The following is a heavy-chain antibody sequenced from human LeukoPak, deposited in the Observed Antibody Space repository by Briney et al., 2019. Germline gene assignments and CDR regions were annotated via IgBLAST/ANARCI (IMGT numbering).Heavy chain of an antibody. CDR2: ISSSGSTI. CDR1: GFTFSDYY. D-gene: IGHD3-22*01. CDR3: AKEGDSSGYYQHDAFDI. J-gene: IGHJ3*02. Sequence: SGGSLRLSCAASGFTFSDYYMSWIRQAPGKGLEWVSYISSSGSTIYYADSVKGRFTISRDNSKNTLYLQMNSLRAEDTAVYYCAKEGDSSGYYQHDAFDIWGQGTMVTASS. V-gene: IGHV3-11*01.